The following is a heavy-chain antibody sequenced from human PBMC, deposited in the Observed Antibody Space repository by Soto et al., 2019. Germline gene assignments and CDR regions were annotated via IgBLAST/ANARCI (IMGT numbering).Heavy chain of an antibody. D-gene: IGHD5-12*01. CDR1: GGSIVGVGGC. CDR2: MYDSGNT. CDR3: ARRPGYGNAFDV. J-gene: IGHJ3*01. V-gene: IGHV4-61*08. Sequence: PSETQSLPWTVAGGSIVGVGGCWSRIRQQAGKGLEWIGYMYDSGNTNYNPSLKSRLTISVDTSKNQFSLRLGSVTAADTAVYYCARRPGYGNAFDVWGRGTVVTVSS.